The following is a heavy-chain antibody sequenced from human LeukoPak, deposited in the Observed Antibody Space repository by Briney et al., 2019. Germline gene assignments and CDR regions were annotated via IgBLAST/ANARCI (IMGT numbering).Heavy chain of an antibody. Sequence: GGSLRLSCAASGFTFSDYYMSWIRQAPGKGLEWVSYISSSGSTIYYADSVKGRFTISRDNSKNTLYLQMNSLRVEDTAVYYCAKRPVIDPKSITGTKWSLDSWGQGTLVTVSS. CDR2: ISSSGSTI. J-gene: IGHJ4*02. D-gene: IGHD1-7*01. V-gene: IGHV3-11*04. CDR1: GFTFSDYY. CDR3: AKRPVIDPKSITGTKWSLDS.